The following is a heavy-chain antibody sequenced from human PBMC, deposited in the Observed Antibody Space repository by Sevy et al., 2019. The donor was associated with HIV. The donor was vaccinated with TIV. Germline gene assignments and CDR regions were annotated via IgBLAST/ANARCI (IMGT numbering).Heavy chain of an antibody. CDR1: GFTFDDYA. CDR3: AKDRAATDYYYGMDV. CDR2: ISWHSGRR. J-gene: IGHJ6*02. V-gene: IGHV3-9*01. D-gene: IGHD6-25*01. Sequence: GGSLRLSCAASGFTFDDYAMHWVRQAPGKGLEWVSGISWHSGRRGYADSVKVRFTISRDNAKKSLYLDMKSLRAEDTAFHYCAKDRAATDYYYGMDVWGQGTTVTVSS.